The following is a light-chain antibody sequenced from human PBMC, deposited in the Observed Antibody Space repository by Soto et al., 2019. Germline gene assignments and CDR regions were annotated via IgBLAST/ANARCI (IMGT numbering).Light chain of an antibody. Sequence: QSVLTQPASVSLSPGQSITISGIGTRSDIGSYNYVAWYQQFPGKTPKILIYGVSNRPSGVSSRFSGSKSGNTASLTISGLQAEDEADYYCISYTGSSTSYVFGSGTKVTVL. CDR1: RSDIGSYNY. V-gene: IGLV2-14*01. CDR3: ISYTGSSTSYV. CDR2: GVS. J-gene: IGLJ1*01.